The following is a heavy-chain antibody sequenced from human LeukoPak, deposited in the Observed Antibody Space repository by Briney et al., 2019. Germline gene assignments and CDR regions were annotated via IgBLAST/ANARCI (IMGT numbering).Heavy chain of an antibody. CDR3: ARDRRGFHDYRS. J-gene: IGHJ4*02. CDR1: GDSTNTYF. Sequence: SETLSLTCTMSGDSTNTYFWSWIRQPPGKGLEWIGYIYYTGTTNYNPSLKSRVTISVDTSKNQFSLRLSSVTAADTAVYYCARDRRGFHDYRSWGQGTLVTVSS. CDR2: IYYTGTT. V-gene: IGHV4-59*01. D-gene: IGHD4-11*01.